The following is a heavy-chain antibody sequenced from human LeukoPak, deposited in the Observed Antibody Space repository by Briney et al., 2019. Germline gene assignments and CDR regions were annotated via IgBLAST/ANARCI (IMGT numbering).Heavy chain of an antibody. CDR2: FDPEDGET. Sequence: WASVKVSCKVSGYTFTKLSMHWVRQAPGKGLEWMGGFDPEDGETIYARKFQGRVTMTEDTSTDTAYMELSSLSSEDTAVYFCAVSHSTGVYYDMAGCGQGTTVTVSS. CDR1: GYTFTKLS. D-gene: IGHD5/OR15-5a*01. CDR3: AVSHSTGVYYDMAG. J-gene: IGHJ6*02. V-gene: IGHV1-24*01.